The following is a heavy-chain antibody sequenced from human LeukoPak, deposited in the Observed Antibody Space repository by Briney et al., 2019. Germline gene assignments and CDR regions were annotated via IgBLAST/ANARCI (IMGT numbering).Heavy chain of an antibody. CDR3: AKGPVYSGSYFDY. CDR1: GFTFSSYA. J-gene: IGHJ4*02. V-gene: IGHV3-23*01. Sequence: PGGSLRLSCAASGFTFSSYAMSWVRQAPGKGLEWVSAISGSGGSTHYADSVKGRFTISRDNSKNTLYLQMNSLRAEDTAVYYCAKGPVYSGSYFDYWGQGTLVTVSS. CDR2: ISGSGGST. D-gene: IGHD1-26*01.